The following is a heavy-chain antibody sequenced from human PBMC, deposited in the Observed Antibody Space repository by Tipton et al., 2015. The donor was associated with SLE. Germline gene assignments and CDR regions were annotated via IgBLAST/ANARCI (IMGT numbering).Heavy chain of an antibody. CDR3: ARETLDSDHVGWYFDL. Sequence: QLVQSGGGGVQPGRSLRLSCAASGFTFSNYAMHWVRQAPGKGLEWVAIISSDGISKYYADSVKGRFTISRENAKNSLYLQMNSLRAGDTAVYYCARETLDSDHVGWYFDLWGRGTLVTVSS. CDR1: GFTFSNYA. V-gene: IGHV3-30*14. J-gene: IGHJ2*01. CDR2: ISSDGISK. D-gene: IGHD3/OR15-3a*01.